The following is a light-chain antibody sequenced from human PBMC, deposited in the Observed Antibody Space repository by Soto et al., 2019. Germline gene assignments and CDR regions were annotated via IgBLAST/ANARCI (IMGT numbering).Light chain of an antibody. J-gene: IGKJ3*01. CDR3: QQYNSYPT. CDR2: KAS. Sequence: DIQMTQSPSTLSASVGDRVTITCRASQSISSWLAWYQQKPGKAPKLLIYKASSLESGVPSRFSGSGSGTEFTLTISSLQPDDFPTYYCQQYNSYPTFGPGTKVDIK. CDR1: QSISSW. V-gene: IGKV1-5*03.